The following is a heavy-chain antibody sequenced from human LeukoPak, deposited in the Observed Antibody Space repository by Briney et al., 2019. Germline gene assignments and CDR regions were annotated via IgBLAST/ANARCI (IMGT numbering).Heavy chain of an antibody. J-gene: IGHJ4*02. Sequence: ASVKVSCKASGYTFTNYDINWVRQATGQGLEWLGWMNPNSGTTGYAQRFQGRVTMTRNTSIYTAYMELSSLKSEDTAVYYCTRGMFYDVLTGYYPFDYWGQGTLVTVSS. CDR1: GYTFTNYD. CDR3: TRGMFYDVLTGYYPFDY. CDR2: MNPNSGTT. D-gene: IGHD3-9*01. V-gene: IGHV1-8*01.